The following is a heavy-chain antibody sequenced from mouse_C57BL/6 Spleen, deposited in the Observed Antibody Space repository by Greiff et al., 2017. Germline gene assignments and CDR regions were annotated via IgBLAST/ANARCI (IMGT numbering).Heavy chain of an antibody. Sequence: EVKLVASGGGLVQPKGSLTLSCAASGFSFNTYALNWVRQAPGKGLEWVARIRSKSNNYATYYADSVKDRFTISRDDSESMLYLQMNNLKTEDTAMYYCVRTVGLLLFDYWGQGTTLTVSS. V-gene: IGHV10-1*01. J-gene: IGHJ2*01. D-gene: IGHD2-3*01. CDR2: IRSKSNNYAT. CDR3: VRTVGLLLFDY. CDR1: GFSFNTYA.